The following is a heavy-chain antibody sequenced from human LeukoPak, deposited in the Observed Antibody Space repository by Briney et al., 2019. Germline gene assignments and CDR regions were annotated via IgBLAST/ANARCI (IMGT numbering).Heavy chain of an antibody. CDR1: GVTFSNAW. CDR3: TTVAWNQLWSIDY. J-gene: IGHJ4*02. CDR2: IKSNTDGGTT. V-gene: IGHV3-15*01. D-gene: IGHD5-18*01. Sequence: GGSLRLSCAASGVTFSNAWMSWVRQAPGKGLEWVGRIKSNTDGGTTDYAAPVKGRLTISRDDSKNTVYLQMNSLKPEDPAVYYCTTVAWNQLWSIDYWGQGTLVTVSS.